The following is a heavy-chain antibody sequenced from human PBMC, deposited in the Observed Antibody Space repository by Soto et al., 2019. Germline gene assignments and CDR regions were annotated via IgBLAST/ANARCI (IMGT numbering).Heavy chain of an antibody. CDR1: GFTFSSFA. D-gene: IGHD1-26*01. V-gene: IGHV3-30-3*01. CDR3: ARDRSVTYYYYFDY. J-gene: IGHJ4*02. CDR2: ISYDGSNK. Sequence: GGSLRLSRAASGFTFSSFAMHWVRQAPGKGLEWVAVISYDGSNKYYADSVKGRFTISRDNSKNTLYLQMNSLRAEDTAVYTCARDRSVTYYYYFDYWGQGTLVTVSS.